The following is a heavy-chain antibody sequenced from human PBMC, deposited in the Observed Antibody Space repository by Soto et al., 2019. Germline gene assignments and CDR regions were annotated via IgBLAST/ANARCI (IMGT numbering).Heavy chain of an antibody. Sequence: EMQLVESGGGLVQPGGSLRLSCAASGFTFSTYWMHWVRQAPGKRLMWVSRINADGSTTSYADSVKGRFTISRDNAEDTLYLQMSSLRADDSAVYFCARGSKDSYPGSRIFDFWGRGTLVTVSS. CDR3: ARGSKDSYPGSRIFDF. J-gene: IGHJ4*02. D-gene: IGHD3-10*01. CDR2: INADGSTT. V-gene: IGHV3-74*01. CDR1: GFTFSTYW.